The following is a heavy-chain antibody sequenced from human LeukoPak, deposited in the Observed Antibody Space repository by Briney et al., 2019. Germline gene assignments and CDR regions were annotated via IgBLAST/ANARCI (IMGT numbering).Heavy chain of an antibody. J-gene: IGHJ4*02. CDR2: ISAYNGNT. CDR1: GYTFTSYG. Sequence: ASVKVSCKASGYTFTSYGISWVRRAPGQGLEWMGWISAYNGNTNYAQKLQGRVTMTTDTSTSTAYMELRSLRSDDTAVYYCARDKGAAGAYYFDYWGQGTLVTVSS. CDR3: ARDKGAAGAYYFDY. D-gene: IGHD1-26*01. V-gene: IGHV1-18*01.